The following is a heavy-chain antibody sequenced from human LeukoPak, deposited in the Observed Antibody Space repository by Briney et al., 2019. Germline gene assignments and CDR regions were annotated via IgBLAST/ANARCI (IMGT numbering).Heavy chain of an antibody. Sequence: GGPLRLSCAASGFTFSTYAMSWVRQAPGKGLEWVSAISANGGSTFYADSVKGRFTVSRDSSKDTLYLQMNSLRAEDTAVYYCARAKYDSSGYYYSGFDIWGQGTMVTVSS. J-gene: IGHJ3*02. D-gene: IGHD3-22*01. CDR3: ARAKYDSSGYYYSGFDI. CDR2: ISANGGST. V-gene: IGHV3-23*01. CDR1: GFTFSTYA.